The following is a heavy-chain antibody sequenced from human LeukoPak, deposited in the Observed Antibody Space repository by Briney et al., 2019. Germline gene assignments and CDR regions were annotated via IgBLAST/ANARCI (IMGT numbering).Heavy chain of an antibody. Sequence: GGSLRLSCAASGFTVSSNSMSWVRQAPGKGLEWVSVIYSGGSTYYADSVKGRFTISRDNSKNTLYLQMNSLRAEDTAVYYCARGKKIAARLYYYYYYMDVWGKGTTVTVSS. CDR1: GFTVSSNS. J-gene: IGHJ6*03. CDR3: ARGKKIAARLYYYYYYMDV. D-gene: IGHD6-6*01. CDR2: IYSGGST. V-gene: IGHV3-53*01.